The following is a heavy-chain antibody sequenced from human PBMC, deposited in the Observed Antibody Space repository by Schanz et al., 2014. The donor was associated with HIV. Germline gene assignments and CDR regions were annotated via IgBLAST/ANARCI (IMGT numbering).Heavy chain of an antibody. CDR1: GFTFSSDA. Sequence: VQLVESGGGVVQPGRSLRLSCAAFGFTFSSDAMSWVRQAPGKGLEWVSSISRTGGSTYYADSVKGRFTISRDNSKNTLYLQMNSLSAADTAVYFCARARFGDWGQGTLVTVSS. D-gene: IGHD3-3*01. CDR2: ISRTGGST. V-gene: IGHV3-23*04. CDR3: ARARFGD. J-gene: IGHJ4*03.